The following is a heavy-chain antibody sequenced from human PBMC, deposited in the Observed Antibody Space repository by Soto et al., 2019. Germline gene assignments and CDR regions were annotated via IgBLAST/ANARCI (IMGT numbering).Heavy chain of an antibody. D-gene: IGHD2-15*01. CDR1: GYTFTSYD. CDR3: ARVSCSGGSCYGYWFDP. Sequence: VASVKVSCKASGYTFTSYDINWVRQATGQGLEWMGWMNPNSGNTGYAQKFQGRVTMTRNTSISTAYMELSSLRSEDTAVYYCARVSCSGGSCYGYWFDPWGQGTLVTSPQ. CDR2: MNPNSGNT. J-gene: IGHJ5*02. V-gene: IGHV1-8*01.